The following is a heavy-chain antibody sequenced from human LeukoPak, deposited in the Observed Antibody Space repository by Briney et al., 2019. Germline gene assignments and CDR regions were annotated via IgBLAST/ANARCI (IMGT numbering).Heavy chain of an antibody. CDR2: INHRGST. CDR3: ARGDDSTTYGLGY. Sequence: PSETLSLTCTVSGGSISSGGYYCTWIRQPPEKGLEWIGEINHRGSTNYNPSLKSRVTISVDMSKNQVSLRLSSVTAADTAVYYCARGDDSTTYGLGYWGQGTLVTVSS. V-gene: IGHV4-39*07. CDR1: GGSISSGGYY. D-gene: IGHD2/OR15-2a*01. J-gene: IGHJ4*02.